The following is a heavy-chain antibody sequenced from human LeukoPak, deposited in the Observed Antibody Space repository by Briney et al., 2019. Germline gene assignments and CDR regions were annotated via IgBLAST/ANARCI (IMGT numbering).Heavy chain of an antibody. CDR2: IRYDGSDK. D-gene: IGHD5-24*01. CDR3: AKRRDDNYFDY. V-gene: IGHV3-30*02. Sequence: GGSLRLSCAASGFTFSDFGMRWVRQAPGKGLEWVAFIRYDGSDKNYADSVKGRFTISRDNSKNTLYLQMNSLRAEDTAVFYCAKRRDDNYFDYWGQGALVTVSS. CDR1: GFTFSDFG. J-gene: IGHJ4*02.